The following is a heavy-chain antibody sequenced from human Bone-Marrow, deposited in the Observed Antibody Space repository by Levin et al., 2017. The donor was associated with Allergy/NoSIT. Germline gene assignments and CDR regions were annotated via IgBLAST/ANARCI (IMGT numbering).Heavy chain of an antibody. CDR2: IDPTDGGT. J-gene: IGHJ4*02. Sequence: VASVKVSCSVSGYTFSDYYIHWIRKTPGQGLEWIGWIDPTDGGTQFSEKFHDRLVLTRNSSINTAYMELGKLRSGDTALYYCARGGASSNDYWGRGTLVTVSS. CDR1: GYTFSDYY. D-gene: IGHD6-13*01. CDR3: ARGGASSNDY. V-gene: IGHV1-2*02.